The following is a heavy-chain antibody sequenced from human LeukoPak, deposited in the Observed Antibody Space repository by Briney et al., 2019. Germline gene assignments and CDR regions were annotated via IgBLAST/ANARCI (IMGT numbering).Heavy chain of an antibody. V-gene: IGHV4-59*01. Sequence: SETLSLTCTVSGGSISSSYWGWIRQPPGEGLEWIGYIHYGGSTTYNPPLKSRVTISVDASKKQFSLRLHSVTAADTAVYYCARDFEAAVPYYYAMDAWGQGTTVTVSS. CDR3: ARDFEAAVPYYYAMDA. CDR2: IHYGGST. J-gene: IGHJ6*02. D-gene: IGHD6-13*01. CDR1: GGSISSSY.